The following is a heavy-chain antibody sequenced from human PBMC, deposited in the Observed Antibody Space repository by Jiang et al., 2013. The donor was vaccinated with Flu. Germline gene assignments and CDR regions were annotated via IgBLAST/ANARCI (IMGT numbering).Heavy chain of an antibody. J-gene: IGHJ4*02. CDR2: IDPSDSYT. Sequence: YSVYQLLDQLGAPDARKGLEWMGRIDPSDSYTNYSPSFQGHVTISADKSISTAYLQWSSLKASDTAMYYCARPTKPTYYYGSGSYSDWGQGTLVTVSS. V-gene: IGHV5-10-1*01. D-gene: IGHD3-10*01. CDR3: ARPTKPTYYYGSGSYSD. CDR1: YSVYQLL.